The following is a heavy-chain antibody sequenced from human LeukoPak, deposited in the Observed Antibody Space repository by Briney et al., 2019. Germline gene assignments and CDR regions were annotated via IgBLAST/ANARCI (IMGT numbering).Heavy chain of an antibody. CDR2: INHSGST. Sequence: SETLSLTCAVYGGSFSGYYWSWIRQPPGKGLEWIGEINHSGSTNYNPSLTSRVTISVDTSKNQFSLKLSSVTAADTAVYYCARDKWNDGGDWFDPWGQGTLVTVSS. V-gene: IGHV4-34*01. J-gene: IGHJ5*02. CDR3: ARDKWNDGGDWFDP. D-gene: IGHD1-20*01. CDR1: GGSFSGYY.